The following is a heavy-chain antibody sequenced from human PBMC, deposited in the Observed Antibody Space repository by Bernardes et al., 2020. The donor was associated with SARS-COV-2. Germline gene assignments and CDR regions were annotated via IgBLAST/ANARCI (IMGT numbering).Heavy chain of an antibody. V-gene: IGHV3-7*02. CDR2: INQGGSDK. CDR1: GFIFSTSW. D-gene: IGHD2-15*01. CDR3: VGWPPAESY. Sequence: GGSLRLSCAASGFIFSTSWMSWVRQAPGKGLEWVAHINQGGSDKYNVDSVKGRFTISRDNAKNSLYLQMNSLKAEDPALYYCVGWPPAESYWGHGALFTGSS. J-gene: IGHJ4*01.